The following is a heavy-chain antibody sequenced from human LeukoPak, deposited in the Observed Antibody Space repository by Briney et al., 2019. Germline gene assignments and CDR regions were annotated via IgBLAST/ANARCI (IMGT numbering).Heavy chain of an antibody. CDR2: ISYDGSNK. V-gene: IGHV3-30*18. Sequence: GGSLRLSCAASGFTFSSYGMHWVRQAPGKGLEWVAVISYDGSNKYYADSVKGRFTISRDNSKNTLYLQMNSLRAEDTAVYYCAKDLGGYYDSSGYYGMDVWGQGTTVTVSS. CDR3: AKDLGGYYDSSGYYGMDV. J-gene: IGHJ6*02. D-gene: IGHD3-22*01. CDR1: GFTFSSYG.